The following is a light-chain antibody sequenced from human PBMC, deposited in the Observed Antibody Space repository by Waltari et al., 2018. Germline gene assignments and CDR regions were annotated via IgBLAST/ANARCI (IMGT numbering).Light chain of an antibody. CDR1: SSHTGRNF. Sequence: QSVLTQPPSASGTPGQRVTISCSGSSSHTGRNFVYCYQQLPGTAPKLLIYRNNQRPSGVPDRFSGSKSGTSASLAISGLRSEDEADYYCAPWDDSLSGPGVFGGGTKLTVL. CDR2: RNN. CDR3: APWDDSLSGPGV. V-gene: IGLV1-47*01. J-gene: IGLJ3*02.